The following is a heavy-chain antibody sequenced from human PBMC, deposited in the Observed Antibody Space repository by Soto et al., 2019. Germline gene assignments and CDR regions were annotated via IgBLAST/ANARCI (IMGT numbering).Heavy chain of an antibody. CDR1: GGSISSYS. V-gene: IGHV4-59*01. Sequence: QVQLQESGPGLVKPSETLSLTCTVSGGSISSYSWSWIRQPPGKGLEWIGYISYSGSTNYNPSLKSRVTMSVNTSKTQFSLKLSSVTAADTTVYYCARALPTVTGGYYFYYWGQGTLVTVCS. CDR2: ISYSGST. J-gene: IGHJ4*02. CDR3: ARALPTVTGGYYFYY. D-gene: IGHD4-17*01.